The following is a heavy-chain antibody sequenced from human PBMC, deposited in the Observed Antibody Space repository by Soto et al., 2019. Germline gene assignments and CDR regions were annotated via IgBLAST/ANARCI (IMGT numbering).Heavy chain of an antibody. CDR1: GGSIRTNNYH. Sequence: ASETLSLTCTVSGGSIRTNNYHWGWIRQSPGKGLEWIGLTYYTGSTYYNPSLASRLTISVDTSKNQFSLKLTSVTAADTAVYYCARHDYSLGVLLYYYMDVWGTGTTVTVSS. D-gene: IGHD4-4*01. V-gene: IGHV4-39*01. CDR3: ARHDYSLGVLLYYYMDV. CDR2: TYYTGST. J-gene: IGHJ6*03.